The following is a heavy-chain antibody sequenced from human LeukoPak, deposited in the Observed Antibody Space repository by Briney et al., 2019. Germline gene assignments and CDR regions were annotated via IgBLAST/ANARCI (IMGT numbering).Heavy chain of an antibody. CDR1: GVSFSGYY. CDR3: ARGRRQWLVFYFDY. CDR2: INHSGST. Sequence: RSETLSLTCAVYGVSFSGYYWSWLRQPPGKGLEWIGEINHSGSTNYNPSLKSRVTISVDTSKDQFSLKLSSVTAADTAVYYCARGRRQWLVFYFDYWGQGTLVTVSS. D-gene: IGHD6-19*01. V-gene: IGHV4-34*01. J-gene: IGHJ4*02.